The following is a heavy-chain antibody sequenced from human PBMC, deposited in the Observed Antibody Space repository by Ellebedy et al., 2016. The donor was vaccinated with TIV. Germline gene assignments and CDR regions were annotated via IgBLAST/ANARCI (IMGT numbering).Heavy chain of an antibody. V-gene: IGHV4-59*01. CDR3: ARGAPFPYYFDS. J-gene: IGHJ4*02. CDR1: GGFISNYY. Sequence: MPSETLSLTCAVSGGFISNYYWTWIRQSPETGLEWIGYIYHSGSNGSNPSLKSRVTISVDTAKNQFSLKLNSVTAADTAVYYCARGAPFPYYFDSWGQGLLVTVSS. CDR2: IYHSGSN.